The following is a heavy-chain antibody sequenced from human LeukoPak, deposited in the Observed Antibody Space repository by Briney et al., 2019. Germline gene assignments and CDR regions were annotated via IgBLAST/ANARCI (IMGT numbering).Heavy chain of an antibody. CDR2: IIPIFGTA. CDR1: GGTFSSYA. J-gene: IGHJ4*02. Sequence: GASVKVSCKASGGTFSSYAISWVRQAPGQGLEWMGGIIPIFGTANYAQKFQGRVTITTDESTSTAYMELSSLRSEDTAVYYCARLRDDFWSGYYISLEASPLDYWGQGTLVTVSS. CDR3: ARLRDDFWSGYYISLEASPLDY. D-gene: IGHD3-3*01. V-gene: IGHV1-69*05.